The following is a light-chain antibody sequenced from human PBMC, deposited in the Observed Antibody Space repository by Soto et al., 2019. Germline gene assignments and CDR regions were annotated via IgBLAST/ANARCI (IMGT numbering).Light chain of an antibody. CDR3: QSYDSSLSGYV. J-gene: IGLJ1*01. CDR2: GNS. CDR1: SSNIGAGYD. Sequence: QSVLTQPPSVFGAPGQRVTISCTGSSSNIGAGYDVPWYQQLPGTAPKLLIYGNSNRPSGVPDRFSGSKSGTSASLAITGLQAEDEADYYCQSYDSSLSGYVFGTGTKLTVL. V-gene: IGLV1-40*01.